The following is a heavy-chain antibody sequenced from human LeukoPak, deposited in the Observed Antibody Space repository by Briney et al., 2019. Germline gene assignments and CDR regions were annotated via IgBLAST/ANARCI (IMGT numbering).Heavy chain of an antibody. J-gene: IGHJ4*02. CDR3: GAGREWETGPDY. Sequence: SVRVSPKASLGTFSPYAIIWVRQAPGQRLEGVGMYNPMFRTANDAQKLQSSVTITADEPTSTAYVELSSLRSEGTALYYCGAGREWETGPDYWGQGTLVTVSS. V-gene: IGHV1-69*13. CDR1: LGTFSPYA. D-gene: IGHD1-26*01. CDR2: YNPMFRTA.